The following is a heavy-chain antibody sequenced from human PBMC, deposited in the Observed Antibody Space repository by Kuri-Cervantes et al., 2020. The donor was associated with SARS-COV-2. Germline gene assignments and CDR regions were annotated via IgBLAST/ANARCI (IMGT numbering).Heavy chain of an antibody. CDR2: ISHDGNNK. V-gene: IGHV3-30*09. CDR1: GVTFSDYA. J-gene: IGHJ4*02. CDR3: ARPPPYYEGSGSLDY. Sequence: GESLKISCAVSGVTFSDYAMDWVRQAPGKGLEWVAVISHDGNNKYYADSVKGRFVISRDKAKNTVDLQMNSLRVEDTAVYYCARPPPYYEGSGSLDYWGQGALVTVSS. D-gene: IGHD3-22*01.